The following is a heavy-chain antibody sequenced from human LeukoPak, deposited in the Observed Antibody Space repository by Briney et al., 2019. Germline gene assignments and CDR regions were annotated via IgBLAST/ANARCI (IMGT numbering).Heavy chain of an antibody. J-gene: IGHJ4*02. Sequence: SETLSLTCTVSGGSISGDYWSWIRQSPGKGLEWIAYIHSSGNTSYNPSLKSRVTISVDTSKNEFSLKLTSVNAADTAVYYCARDRPGGSSLDYWGQGILVTVSS. V-gene: IGHV4-59*01. CDR3: ARDRPGGSSLDY. D-gene: IGHD6-13*01. CDR1: GGSISGDY. CDR2: IHSSGNT.